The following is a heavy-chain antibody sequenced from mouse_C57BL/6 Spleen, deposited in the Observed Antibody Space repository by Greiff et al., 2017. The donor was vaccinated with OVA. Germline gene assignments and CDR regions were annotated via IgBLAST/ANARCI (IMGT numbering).Heavy chain of an antibody. J-gene: IGHJ3*01. CDR3: ARGAQATLAY. CDR2: ISYDGSN. Sequence: EVKLQESGPGLVKPSQSLSLTCSVTGYSITSGYYWNWIRQFPGNKLEWMGYISYDGSNNYNPSLKNRFSITRDTSKNQLFLKLNSVTTEDTATYYCARGAQATLAYWGQGTLVTVSA. V-gene: IGHV3-6*01. CDR1: GYSITSGYY. D-gene: IGHD3-2*02.